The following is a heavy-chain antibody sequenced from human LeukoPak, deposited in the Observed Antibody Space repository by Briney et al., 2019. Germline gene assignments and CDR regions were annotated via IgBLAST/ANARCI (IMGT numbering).Heavy chain of an antibody. V-gene: IGHV4-39*07. D-gene: IGHD3-16*02. Sequence: SETLSLTCTVSSGSISSSSFYWGWIRQPPGKGLEWIGSIYYSGSTYYNPSLKSRVTISVDTSKNQFSLKINSVTAADTAVYYCARDPQGDYVWGTYLWGQGTLVTVSS. CDR2: IYYSGST. CDR1: SGSISSSSFY. CDR3: ARDPQGDYVWGTYL. J-gene: IGHJ4*02.